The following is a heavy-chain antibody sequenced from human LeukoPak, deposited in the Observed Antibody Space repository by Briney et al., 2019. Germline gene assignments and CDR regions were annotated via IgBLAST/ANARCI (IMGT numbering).Heavy chain of an antibody. Sequence: GASVKVSCKASGYTFTGYYMHWVRHAPGQGLEWMGWINPNSGGTNYAQKFQGRVTMTRDTSISTAYMELSRLRSDDTAVYYCARDSDWNYNFDYWGQGTLVTVSS. CDR3: ARDSDWNYNFDY. CDR2: INPNSGGT. V-gene: IGHV1-2*02. D-gene: IGHD1-7*01. CDR1: GYTFTGYY. J-gene: IGHJ4*02.